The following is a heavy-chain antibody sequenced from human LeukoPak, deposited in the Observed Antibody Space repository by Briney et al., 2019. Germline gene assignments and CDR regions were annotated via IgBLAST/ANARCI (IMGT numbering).Heavy chain of an antibody. D-gene: IGHD1-26*01. J-gene: IGHJ4*02. CDR1: GFTVSNTY. Sequence: GGSLRLSCAASGFTVSNTYMSWVRQAPGKGLEWVSVIYGDSTTYYADSVRGRFTISRDHSKNTLYLQMNSLRAEDTAVYYCARVTGYSIVAIYQWGRGTLVTVSS. V-gene: IGHV3-53*01. CDR3: ARVTGYSIVAIYQ. CDR2: IYGDSTT.